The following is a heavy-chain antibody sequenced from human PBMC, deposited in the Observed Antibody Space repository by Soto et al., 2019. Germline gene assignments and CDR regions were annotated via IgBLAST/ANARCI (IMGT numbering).Heavy chain of an antibody. J-gene: IGHJ4*02. V-gene: IGHV4-31*03. CDR2: IYYSGST. Sequence: QVQLQESGPGLVKPSQTLSLTCTVSGGSISSGGYYWSWIRQHPGKGLEWIGYIYYSGSTYYNPSLKSRVTISVATSKTLFSLKLSSVTAADTAVYYCARSGYSYGPNPLLYWGQGTLVTVSS. CDR1: GGSISSGGYY. CDR3: ARSGYSYGPNPLLY. D-gene: IGHD5-18*01.